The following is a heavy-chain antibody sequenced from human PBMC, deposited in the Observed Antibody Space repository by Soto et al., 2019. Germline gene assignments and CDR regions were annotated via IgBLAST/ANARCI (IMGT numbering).Heavy chain of an antibody. CDR1: GGSFSGYY. V-gene: IGHV4-34*01. Sequence: PSETLSLTCAVYGGSFSGYYWSWIRQPPGKGLEWIGEINHSGSTNYNPSLKSRVTISVDTSKNQFSLKLSSVTAADTAVYYCARGRSNNWFDPWGQGTLVTISS. J-gene: IGHJ5*02. CDR3: ARGRSNNWFDP. CDR2: INHSGST.